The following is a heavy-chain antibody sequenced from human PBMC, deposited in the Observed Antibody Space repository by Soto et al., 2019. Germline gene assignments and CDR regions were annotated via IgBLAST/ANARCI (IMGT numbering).Heavy chain of an antibody. V-gene: IGHV3-30*03. J-gene: IGHJ4*02. CDR1: GFNFGVFG. Sequence: PGGSLRLSCATSGFNFGVFGMHWVRKAPGKGLEWLSVLSYEGSEEYYADSVRGRFTISRDNSKSTLFLQMDSLRVEDTGVYYCALTRRSSLLEVAGPGFEYWGQGTLVTVSS. CDR3: ALTRRSSLLEVAGPGFEY. D-gene: IGHD6-19*01. CDR2: LSYEGSEE.